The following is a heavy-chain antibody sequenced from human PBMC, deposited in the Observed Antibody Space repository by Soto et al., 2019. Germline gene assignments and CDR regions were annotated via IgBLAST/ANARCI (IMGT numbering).Heavy chain of an antibody. CDR3: AKLRRDYYGSGSYNYFDY. J-gene: IGHJ4*02. D-gene: IGHD3-10*01. Sequence: GGSLRLSCAASGFTFSSYGMHWVRQAPGKGLEWVAVISYDGSNKYYADSVKGRFTISRDNSKNTLYLQMNSLRAEDTAVYYCAKLRRDYYGSGSYNYFDYWGQGTLVTVSS. CDR2: ISYDGSNK. V-gene: IGHV3-30*18. CDR1: GFTFSSYG.